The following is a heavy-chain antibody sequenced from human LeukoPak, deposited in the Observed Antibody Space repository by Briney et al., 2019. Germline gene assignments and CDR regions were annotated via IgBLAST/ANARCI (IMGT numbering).Heavy chain of an antibody. Sequence: PGGSLRLSCAASGFTFSSYAMHWVRQAPGKGLEWVAVISYDGSNKYYADSVKGRFTISRDNSKNTLYLQMNSLRAEDTAVYYCARPARDYDFWSGYFEFDYWGQGTLVTVSS. D-gene: IGHD3-3*01. CDR1: GFTFSSYA. J-gene: IGHJ4*02. CDR3: ARPARDYDFWSGYFEFDY. CDR2: ISYDGSNK. V-gene: IGHV3-30-3*01.